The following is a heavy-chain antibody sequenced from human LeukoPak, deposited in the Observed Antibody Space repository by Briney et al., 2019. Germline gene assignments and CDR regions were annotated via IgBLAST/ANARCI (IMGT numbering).Heavy chain of an antibody. CDR2: ISSGGSTI. CDR3: AKADPPFTYYYDSSGYYSIDY. J-gene: IGHJ4*02. V-gene: IGHV3-11*01. Sequence: GGSLRLSCAVSGFTFSDYYMSWIRQAPGKGLEWVSYISSGGSTISHADSVKGRFTISGDNAENSLYLQMNSLRAEDTAVYYCAKADPPFTYYYDSSGYYSIDYWGQGTLVTVSS. D-gene: IGHD3-22*01. CDR1: GFTFSDYY.